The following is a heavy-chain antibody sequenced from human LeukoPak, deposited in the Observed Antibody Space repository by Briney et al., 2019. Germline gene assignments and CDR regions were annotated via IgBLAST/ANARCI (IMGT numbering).Heavy chain of an antibody. CDR3: ARAGIAVAGQAEYFQH. CDR2: MNPNSGNT. CDR1: GYTFTSYD. D-gene: IGHD6-19*01. J-gene: IGHJ1*01. V-gene: IGHV1-8*01. Sequence: ASVKVSCKASGYTFTSYDINWVRQATGQGLEWMGWMNPNSGNTGYAQKFQGRVTMTRNTSISTAYMELSSLRSEDTAVYHCARAGIAVAGQAEYFQHWGLGTLVTVSS.